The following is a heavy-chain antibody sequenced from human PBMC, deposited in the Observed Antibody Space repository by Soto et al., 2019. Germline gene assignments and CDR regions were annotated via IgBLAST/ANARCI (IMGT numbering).Heavy chain of an antibody. CDR2: ISYDGSKK. D-gene: IGHD5-12*01. CDR1: GFTFSSYA. CDR3: ARETGSEGGYYFDY. V-gene: IGHV3-30-3*01. Sequence: GGSLRLSCAASGFTFSSYAMSWVRQAPGKGLEWVAVISYDGSKKYYADSVKGRFTISRDNAKNTLDLQMNSLRAEDTAVYYCARETGSEGGYYFDYWGQGTLVTVSS. J-gene: IGHJ4*02.